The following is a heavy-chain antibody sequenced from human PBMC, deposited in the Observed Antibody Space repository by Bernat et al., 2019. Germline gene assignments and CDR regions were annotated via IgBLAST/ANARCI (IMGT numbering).Heavy chain of an antibody. D-gene: IGHD3-22*01. CDR1: GYTFTSYD. V-gene: IGHV1-8*01. J-gene: IGHJ3*02. CDR3: ARALYDSSGRNAFDI. CDR2: MNPNSGNT. Sequence: QVQLVQSGAEVMKPGASVKVSCRASGYTFTSYDINWVRQATGQGLEWMGWMNPNSGNTGYAQKFQGRVTMTRNTSISTAYMELSSLRSEDTAVYYCARALYDSSGRNAFDIWGQGTMVTVSS.